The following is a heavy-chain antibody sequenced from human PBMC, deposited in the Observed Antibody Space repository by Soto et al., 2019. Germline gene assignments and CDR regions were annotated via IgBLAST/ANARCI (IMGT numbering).Heavy chain of an antibody. J-gene: IGHJ5*02. CDR1: GGSISSGDYY. Sequence: PSETLSLTCTVSGGSISSGDYYWSWIRQPPGKGLEWIGYIYYSGSTHYNPSLKSRVTISVDTSKNQFSLKLSSVTAADTAVYYCARATLTAGKDKYNWFDPWGQGTLVTVSS. CDR3: ARATLTAGKDKYNWFDP. CDR2: IYYSGST. V-gene: IGHV4-30-4*01. D-gene: IGHD6-13*01.